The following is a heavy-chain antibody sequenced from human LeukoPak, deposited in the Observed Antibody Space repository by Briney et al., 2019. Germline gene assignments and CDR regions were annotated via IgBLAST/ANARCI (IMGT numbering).Heavy chain of an antibody. V-gene: IGHV3-33*06. D-gene: IGHD3-3*01. J-gene: IGHJ6*02. CDR1: GFTFSSYG. Sequence: PGRSLRLSCAASGFTFSSYGMHWVRQAPGKGLEWVAVIWYDGSNKYYADSVEGRFTISRDNSKNTLYLQMNSLRAEDTAVYYCAKGAHLLRDSMDVRGQGTTVTVSS. CDR3: AKGAHLLRDSMDV. CDR2: IWYDGSNK.